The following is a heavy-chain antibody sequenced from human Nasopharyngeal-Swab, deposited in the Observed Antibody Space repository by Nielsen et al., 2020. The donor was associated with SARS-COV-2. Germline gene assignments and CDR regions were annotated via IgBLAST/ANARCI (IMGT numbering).Heavy chain of an antibody. CDR1: GFTFDDYA. V-gene: IGHV3-9*01. CDR2: ISWNSGSI. Sequence: GGSLRLSCAPSGFTFDDYAMHWVRHAPGKDLEWVSGISWNSGSIGYADSVKGRFTIPRDNAKNSLYLQMNSLRAEDTALYYCAKEDNLGAFDIWGQGTMVTVSS. D-gene: IGHD1-1*01. J-gene: IGHJ3*02. CDR3: AKEDNLGAFDI.